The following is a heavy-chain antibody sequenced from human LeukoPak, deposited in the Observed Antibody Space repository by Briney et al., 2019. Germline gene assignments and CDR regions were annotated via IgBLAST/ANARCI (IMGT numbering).Heavy chain of an antibody. V-gene: IGHV4-59*01. J-gene: IGHJ6*02. CDR3: ARGSLGDILTGYIMDV. D-gene: IGHD3-9*01. Sequence: SETLSLTCTVSGGSISSYHWSWIRQPPGKGLEWIGYIYYSGSTNYNPSLKSRVTISVDTSKNQFSLKLSSVTAADTAVYYCARGSLGDILTGYIMDVWGQGTTVTVSS. CDR2: IYYSGST. CDR1: GGSISSYH.